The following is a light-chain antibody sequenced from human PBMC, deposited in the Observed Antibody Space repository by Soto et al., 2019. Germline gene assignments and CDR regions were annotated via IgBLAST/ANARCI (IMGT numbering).Light chain of an antibody. J-gene: IGKJ1*01. V-gene: IGKV1-5*03. Sequence: DIQMTQSPSTLSGSVGDRVTITCRASQTISSWWAWYQQKPGKAPKLLIYKASTLKSGVPSRFSGSGSGTEFTLTISSLQPDDFATYCCQHYNSYSEAFGQGTKVELK. CDR2: KAS. CDR3: QHYNSYSEA. CDR1: QTISSW.